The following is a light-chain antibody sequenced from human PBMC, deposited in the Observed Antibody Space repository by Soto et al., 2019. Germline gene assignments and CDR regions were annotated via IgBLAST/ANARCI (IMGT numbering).Light chain of an antibody. Sequence: QSVLTQPPSVSAAPGQKVTISCSGSSSNIGNNDVSWYQQLPGTAPKVLIYDNSKRPSGIPDRFSGSKSGTSATLDITGLQPGDEADYHCGAWDRSLRVVVFGGGTKVTVL. J-gene: IGLJ3*02. CDR3: GAWDRSLRVVV. V-gene: IGLV1-51*01. CDR1: SSNIGNND. CDR2: DNS.